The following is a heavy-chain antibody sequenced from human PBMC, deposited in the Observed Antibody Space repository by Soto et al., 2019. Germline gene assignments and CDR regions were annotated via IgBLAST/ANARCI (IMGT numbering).Heavy chain of an antibody. D-gene: IGHD3-10*01. Sequence: GGSLRLSCAASGFTVSSNYMSWVRQAPGKGLEWVSAISGSGASTYYADSVKGRFTISRDNSKNTLYLQMNSLRAEDTAVYYCAKGPYGSGFYGMGVWGQGTTVTVSS. CDR2: ISGSGAST. V-gene: IGHV3-23*01. CDR1: GFTVSSNY. CDR3: AKGPYGSGFYGMGV. J-gene: IGHJ6*02.